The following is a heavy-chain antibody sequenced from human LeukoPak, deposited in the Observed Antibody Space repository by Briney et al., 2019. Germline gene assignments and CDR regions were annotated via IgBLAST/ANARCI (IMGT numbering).Heavy chain of an antibody. CDR2: IIPIFGTA. D-gene: IGHD6-19*01. V-gene: IGHV1-69*13. J-gene: IGHJ4*02. CDR1: GGTFSSYA. Sequence: SVKVSCKASGGTFSSYAISWVRQAPGQGLEWMGGIIPIFGTANYAQKFQGRVTITADESTSTAYMELSSLRSEDTAVYYCARDRTVAGFHLEAYWGQGTLVTVSS. CDR3: ARDRTVAGFHLEAY.